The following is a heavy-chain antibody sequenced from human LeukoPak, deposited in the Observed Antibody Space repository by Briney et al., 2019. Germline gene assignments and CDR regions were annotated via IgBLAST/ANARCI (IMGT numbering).Heavy chain of an antibody. J-gene: IGHJ4*02. Sequence: SETLSLTCTVSGGSISSYYWSWIRQPPGKGLEWIGYIYYSGSTNYNPSLKSRVTISVDTSKNQLSLKLSSVTAADTAVYYCARYRRDYGDYYFDYWGQGTLVTVSS. CDR3: ARYRRDYGDYYFDY. V-gene: IGHV4-59*01. CDR1: GGSISSYY. D-gene: IGHD4-17*01. CDR2: IYYSGST.